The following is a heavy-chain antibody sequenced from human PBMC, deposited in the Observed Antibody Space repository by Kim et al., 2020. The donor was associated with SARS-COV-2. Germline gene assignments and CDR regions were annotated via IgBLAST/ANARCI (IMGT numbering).Heavy chain of an antibody. CDR2: INPNSGGT. J-gene: IGHJ5*02. D-gene: IGHD6-13*01. CDR1: GYTFTGYY. Sequence: ASVKVSCKASGYTFTGYYMHWVRQAPGQGLEWMGRINPNSGGTNYAQKFQGRVTMTRDTSISTAYMELSRLRSDDTAVYYCASQHGEQQLGENWFDPWGQGTLVTVSS. CDR3: ASQHGEQQLGENWFDP. V-gene: IGHV1-2*06.